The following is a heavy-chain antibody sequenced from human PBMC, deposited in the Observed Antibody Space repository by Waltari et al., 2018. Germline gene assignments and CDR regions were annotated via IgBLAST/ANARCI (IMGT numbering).Heavy chain of an antibody. J-gene: IGHJ4*02. CDR3: ARLLDSYYYDSSGYPTVFDY. CDR2: IYHIGST. V-gene: IGHV4-38-2*02. D-gene: IGHD3-22*01. CDR1: GYSISSGYY. Sequence: QVQLQESGPGLVKPSETLSLTCTVSGYSISSGYYWGWIRPPPGKGLEWIGSIYHIGSTYYNPSLKSRGTISVDTSKNQFSLKLSSVTAADTAVYYCARLLDSYYYDSSGYPTVFDYWGQGTLVTVSS.